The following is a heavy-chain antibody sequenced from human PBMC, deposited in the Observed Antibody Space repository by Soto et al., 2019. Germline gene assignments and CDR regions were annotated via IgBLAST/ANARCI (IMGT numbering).Heavy chain of an antibody. CDR1: GFTVSDYY. CDR3: ARESGASLSIDY. D-gene: IGHD2-2*02. V-gene: IGHV3-11*01. J-gene: IGHJ4*02. CDR2: INSGGSGT. Sequence: QVQLVESGGGLVKPGGSLRLSCAASGFTVSDYYMSWIRQAPGKGLEWVSYINSGGSGTYYGDSVKGRFTVSRDNAENSLLLQMNSLRAEDTAEYYCARESGASLSIDYWGQGILVTVSS.